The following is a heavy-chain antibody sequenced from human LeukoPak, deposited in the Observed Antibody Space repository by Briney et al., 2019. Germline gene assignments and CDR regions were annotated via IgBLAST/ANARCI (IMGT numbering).Heavy chain of an antibody. D-gene: IGHD2-21*02. CDR1: GFTFSSYA. CDR3: AKVVHIVVVTALYYFDY. Sequence: RGSLRLSCAASGFTFSSYAMSWVRQAPGKGLEWVSAISGSGGSTYYADSVKGRFTISRDNSKNTLYLQMNSLRAEDTAVYYCAKVVHIVVVTALYYFDYWGQGTLVTVSS. CDR2: ISGSGGST. V-gene: IGHV3-23*01. J-gene: IGHJ4*02.